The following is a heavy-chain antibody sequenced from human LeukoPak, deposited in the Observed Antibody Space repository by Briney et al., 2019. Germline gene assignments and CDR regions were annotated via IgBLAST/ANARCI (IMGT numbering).Heavy chain of an antibody. D-gene: IGHD6-13*01. CDR3: ARVRLLGYSSSWYRSDAFDI. CDR1: GYTFTGYY. V-gene: IGHV1-2*02. J-gene: IGHJ3*02. CDR2: INPNSGGT. Sequence: GASVKVSCKASGYTFTGYYMHWVRQAPGQGLEWMGWINPNSGGTNYAQKFQGRVTMTRDTSISTAYMELSRLRSDDTAVYYCARVRLLGYSSSWYRSDAFDIWGQGTMVTVSS.